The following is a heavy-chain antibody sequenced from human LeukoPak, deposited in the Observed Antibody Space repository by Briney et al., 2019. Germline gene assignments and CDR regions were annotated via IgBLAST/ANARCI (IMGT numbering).Heavy chain of an antibody. CDR3: ARGGVGTAAGYYYYYYMDV. D-gene: IGHD6-13*01. V-gene: IGHV3-74*01. CDR1: GFTFSSYW. J-gene: IGHJ6*03. CDR2: INSDGSTT. Sequence: PGGSLRLSCAASGFTFSSYWMHWVRQAPGKGLVWVSRINSDGSTTSYADSVEGRFTISRDNAKNTLYLQMNSLRAEDTAVNYCARGGVGTAAGYYYYYYMDVWGKGTTVTVSS.